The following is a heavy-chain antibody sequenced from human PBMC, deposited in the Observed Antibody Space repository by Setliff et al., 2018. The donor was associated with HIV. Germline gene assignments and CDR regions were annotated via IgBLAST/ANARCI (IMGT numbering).Heavy chain of an antibody. J-gene: IGHJ4*02. D-gene: IGHD3-3*01. CDR3: ARSIVPVASGYYYFEY. CDR2: IYTSGNI. V-gene: IGHV4-61*02. Sequence: SETLSLTCTVSGGSINSGGYYWVWIRQPALKGLEWIGRIYTSGNINYNPSPKSRVTISVDTSKNQFSLRLSSVAAGDTAVYYCARSIVPVASGYYYFEYWGQGTLVTVSS. CDR1: GGSINSGGYY.